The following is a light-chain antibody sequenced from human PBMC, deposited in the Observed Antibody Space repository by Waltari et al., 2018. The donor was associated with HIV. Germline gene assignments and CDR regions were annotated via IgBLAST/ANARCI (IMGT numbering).Light chain of an antibody. CDR2: EVN. CDR1: SSDIGYFDY. CDR3: CSYAGAYTYV. V-gene: IGLV2-11*01. Sequence: QSALTQPRSVSGSPGQSVTISCTGTSSDIGYFDYVSWYQQFPGKAPKVTSYEVNQRPSGVPDRCTGSKSGITASLTISGLQGEDEADYYCCSYAGAYTYVFGTGTKVTVL. J-gene: IGLJ1*01.